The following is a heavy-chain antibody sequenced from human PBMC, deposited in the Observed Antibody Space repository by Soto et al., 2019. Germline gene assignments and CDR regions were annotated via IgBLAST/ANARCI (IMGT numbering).Heavy chain of an antibody. Sequence: HPGGSLRLSCAASGFTFDDYGMHWVRQAPGKGLEWVSGISWNSGSIAYADSVKGRFTISRDNAKNSLYLQMNSLRAEDTALYYCARRTTEGRCFDSWGQGTLVTVSS. CDR2: ISWNSGSI. CDR3: ARRTTEGRCFDS. V-gene: IGHV3-9*01. CDR1: GFTFDDYG. D-gene: IGHD4-17*01. J-gene: IGHJ5*01.